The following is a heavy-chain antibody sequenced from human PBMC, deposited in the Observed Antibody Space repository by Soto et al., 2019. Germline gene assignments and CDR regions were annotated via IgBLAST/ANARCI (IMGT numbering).Heavy chain of an antibody. V-gene: IGHV4-59*01. CDR2: IYYSGST. J-gene: IGHJ6*02. Sequence: SETLSLTCTVSGGSISSYYWSWIRQPPGKGLEWIGYIYYSGSTNYNPSLKSRVTISVDTSKNQFSLKLSSVTAADTAVYYCARDYNRYYDSWSGSYGMDVWGQGTTVTVSS. CDR1: GGSISSYY. CDR3: ARDYNRYYDSWSGSYGMDV. D-gene: IGHD3-3*01.